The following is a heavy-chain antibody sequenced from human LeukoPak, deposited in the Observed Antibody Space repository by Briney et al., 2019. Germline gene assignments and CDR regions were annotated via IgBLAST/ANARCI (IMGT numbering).Heavy chain of an antibody. CDR1: GLTFYSYA. CDR3: ARWNFGESESPFFYFYFGMDV. CDR2: ISGSGAST. J-gene: IGHJ6*02. D-gene: IGHD3-10*01. V-gene: IGHV3-23*01. Sequence: PGGSLRPSCAASGLTFYSYAMSWVRQAPGKGLEWVSAISGSGASTYYADSVQGRFTITRDNSKNMLFLEMNSLTAEDTAVYFCARWNFGESESPFFYFYFGMDVWGQGTTVTVSS.